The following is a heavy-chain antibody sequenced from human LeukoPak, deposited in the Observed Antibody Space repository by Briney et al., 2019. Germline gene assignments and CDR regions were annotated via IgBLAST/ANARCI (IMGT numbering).Heavy chain of an antibody. D-gene: IGHD1-26*01. CDR2: ISAYHGNT. CDR3: ARDGAYSGSYPFDY. CDR1: GYTFTSYG. J-gene: IGHJ4*02. Sequence: ASVKVSCKASGYTFTSYGISWVRQAPGQGLEWMGWISAYHGNTNYAQKLQGRVTMTTDTSTSTAYMELRSLGSDDTAVYYCARDGAYSGSYPFDYWGQGTLVTVSS. V-gene: IGHV1-18*01.